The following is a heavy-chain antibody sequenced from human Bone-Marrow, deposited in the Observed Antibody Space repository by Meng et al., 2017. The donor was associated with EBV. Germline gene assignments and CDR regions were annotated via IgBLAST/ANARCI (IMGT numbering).Heavy chain of an antibody. Sequence: QVQLVQSGVEVKTPGASVQVPCSASGYTFHFFAICWMRQAPGQGLEWMAWILPLDGTAVSARKFQPRLTMTFDTSANTVYMELGSLTSDDTAIYYCARDNWGEDYWGQGTLVTVSS. CDR1: GYTFHFFA. D-gene: IGHD3-16*01. CDR3: ARDNWGEDY. CDR2: ILPLDGTA. J-gene: IGHJ4*02. V-gene: IGHV1-18*04.